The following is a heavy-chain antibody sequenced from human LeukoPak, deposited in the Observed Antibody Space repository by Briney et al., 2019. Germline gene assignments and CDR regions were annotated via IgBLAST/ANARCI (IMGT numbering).Heavy chain of an antibody. J-gene: IGHJ4*02. CDR3: AKDLGLWSGYYTFDY. CDR1: GFTFSIYA. V-gene: IGHV3-23*01. CDR2: ISSSGSGT. D-gene: IGHD3-3*01. Sequence: GGSLRLSCAASGFTFSIYAMTWVRQAPGKGLEWVSAISSSGSGTYYADSVKGRFTISRDNSDNMLYLQMNSLRAEDTAIYYCAKDLGLWSGYYTFDYWGQGTLVTVSS.